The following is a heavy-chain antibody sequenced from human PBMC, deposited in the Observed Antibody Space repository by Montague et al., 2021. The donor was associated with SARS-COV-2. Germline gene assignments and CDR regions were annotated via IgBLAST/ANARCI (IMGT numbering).Heavy chain of an antibody. CDR3: AGGTEVGAFDY. Sequence: SETLSLTCTVSGGSINGYYWTWVRQPPGKGLQWIAHIYYNGRTSYIPSLKSRLSVSLDKAKYQFSLELTSVTAAGTARYFCAGGTEVGAFDYWGQGALVSVSS. CDR1: GGSINGYY. D-gene: IGHD1-26*01. V-gene: IGHV4-59*01. CDR2: IYYNGRT. J-gene: IGHJ4*02.